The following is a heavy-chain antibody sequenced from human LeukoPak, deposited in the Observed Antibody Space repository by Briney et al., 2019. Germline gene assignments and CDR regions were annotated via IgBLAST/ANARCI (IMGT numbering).Heavy chain of an antibody. Sequence: SETLSLTCAVYVGSFSGYYWSWIRQPPGKGREWLGEINLSGSTNYNPSLKSRVTISVDTSKNQFSLKLSSVTAADTAVYYCARRTLLWFGELFGRNWFDPWGQGTLVTVSS. CDR3: ARRTLLWFGELFGRNWFDP. J-gene: IGHJ5*02. V-gene: IGHV4-34*01. D-gene: IGHD3-10*01. CDR2: INLSGST. CDR1: VGSFSGYY.